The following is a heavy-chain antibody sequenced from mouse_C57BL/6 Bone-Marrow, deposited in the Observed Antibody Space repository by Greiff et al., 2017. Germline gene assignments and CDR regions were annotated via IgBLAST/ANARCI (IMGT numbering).Heavy chain of an antibody. Sequence: VQRVESGAELVRPGTSVKVSCKASGYAFTNYLIEWVKQRPGQGLEWIGVINPGSGGTNYNEKFKGKATLTADKSSSTAYMQLSSLTSEDSAVYFCAGGRRGFAYWGQGTLVTVSA. V-gene: IGHV1-54*01. CDR2: INPGSGGT. CDR3: AGGRRGFAY. CDR1: GYAFTNYL. J-gene: IGHJ3*01.